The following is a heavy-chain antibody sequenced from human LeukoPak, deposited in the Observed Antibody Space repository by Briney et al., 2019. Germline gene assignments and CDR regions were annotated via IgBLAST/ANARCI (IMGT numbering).Heavy chain of an antibody. CDR1: GFTFSSYA. CDR3: VRHDGRGGATMGAFDS. V-gene: IGHV4-39*01. CDR2: VYYGRTT. D-gene: IGHD5-12*01. Sequence: GSLRLSCAASGFTFSSYAMSWVRQAPGKGLEWLGTVYYGRTTYYNPSLDGRVTISLDTSANHFSLQLNSVTAADTAVYYCVRHDGRGGATMGAFDSWGQGSLVTVSS. J-gene: IGHJ5*01.